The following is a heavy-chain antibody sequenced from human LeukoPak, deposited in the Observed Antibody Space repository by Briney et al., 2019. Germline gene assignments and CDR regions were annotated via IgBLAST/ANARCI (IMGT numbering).Heavy chain of an antibody. Sequence: GGSLRLSCEASGLSFGDYTMHWVRQAPGKGLEWVSLISRNGAATKYADSVKGRFTISRDNAKNSLYLQMNSLRAEVTAVYYCARGGYSSGWEYYYYMDVWGKGTTVTVSS. J-gene: IGHJ6*03. CDR3: ARGGYSSGWEYYYYMDV. D-gene: IGHD6-19*01. CDR2: ISRNGAAT. V-gene: IGHV3-43*01. CDR1: GLSFGDYT.